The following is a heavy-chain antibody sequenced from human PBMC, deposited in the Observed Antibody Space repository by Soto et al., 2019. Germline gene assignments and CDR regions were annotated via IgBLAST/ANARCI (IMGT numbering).Heavy chain of an antibody. V-gene: IGHV1-24*01. D-gene: IGHD3-22*01. CDR1: GYTLTELS. Sequence: QVHLVQSGAEMKKPGASVKVSCKVSGYTLTELSIHWVRQAPGKGLEWMGGFDPEDGETIYAQKFQGRVTMTEDTSIHTDYLELSSLRSEATAMHYCATRSMEYYASTGSPPAYFDLWGRGTLVSVSS. J-gene: IGHJ2*01. CDR2: FDPEDGET. CDR3: ATRSMEYYASTGSPPAYFDL.